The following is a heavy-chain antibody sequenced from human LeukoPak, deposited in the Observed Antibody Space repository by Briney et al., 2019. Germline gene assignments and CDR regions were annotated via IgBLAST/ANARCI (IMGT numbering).Heavy chain of an antibody. J-gene: IGHJ4*02. CDR1: GYTFTSYG. CDR3: ARDQGSYYDSSGYYSPPYYFDY. D-gene: IGHD3-22*01. Sequence: GASVKVSCKASGYTFTSYGISWVRQAPGQGLEWMGWISAYNGNTNYAQKLQGRVTMTTDTSTSTAYMELRSLRSDDTAVYYCARDQGSYYDSSGYYSPPYYFDYWGQGTLVTVPS. CDR2: ISAYNGNT. V-gene: IGHV1-18*01.